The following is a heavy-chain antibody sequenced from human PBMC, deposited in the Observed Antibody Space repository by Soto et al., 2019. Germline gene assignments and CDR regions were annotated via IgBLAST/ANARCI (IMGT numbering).Heavy chain of an antibody. CDR1: GGTFSSYA. Sequence: ASVKVSCKASGGTFSSYAISWVRQAPGQGLEWMGGIIPIFGTANYAQKFQGRVTITADESTSTAYMELSSLRSEDTAVYYCARRATYYDFWSGPPNYYYYGMDVWGQGTTVTVSS. D-gene: IGHD3-3*01. CDR2: IIPIFGTA. CDR3: ARRATYYDFWSGPPNYYYYGMDV. J-gene: IGHJ6*02. V-gene: IGHV1-69*13.